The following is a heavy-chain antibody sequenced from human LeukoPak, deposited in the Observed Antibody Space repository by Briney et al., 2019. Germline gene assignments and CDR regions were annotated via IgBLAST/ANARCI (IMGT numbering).Heavy chain of an antibody. J-gene: IGHJ4*02. V-gene: IGHV3-23*01. Sequence: QAGGSLRLSCAASRLTFSSYAMSWVRQAPGRGLEWVSAISESGTGTYYAEAVKGRFTISRDNSKNTLPLQMNSLRAEDTAIYYCAKDIAQGYTYGSIEQDYWGQGTLVTVSS. CDR1: RLTFSSYA. D-gene: IGHD5-18*01. CDR2: ISESGTGT. CDR3: AKDIAQGYTYGSIEQDY.